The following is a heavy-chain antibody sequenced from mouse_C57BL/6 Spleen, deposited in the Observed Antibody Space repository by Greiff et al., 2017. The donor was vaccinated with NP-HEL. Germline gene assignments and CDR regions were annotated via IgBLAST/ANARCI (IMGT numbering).Heavy chain of an antibody. V-gene: IGHV1-69*01. Sequence: VQLQQPGAELVMPGASVKLSCKASGYTFTSYWMHWVKQRPGQGLEWIGEIDPSDSYTNYNQKFKGKSTLTVDKSSSTAYMQRSSLTSEDSAVYYCARSGDSSGYLWFAYWGQGTLVTVSA. CDR3: ARSGDSSGYLWFAY. D-gene: IGHD3-2*02. CDR2: IDPSDSYT. J-gene: IGHJ3*01. CDR1: GYTFTSYW.